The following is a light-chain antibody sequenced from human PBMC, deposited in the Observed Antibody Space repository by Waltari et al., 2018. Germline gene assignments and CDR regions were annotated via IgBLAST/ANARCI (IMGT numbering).Light chain of an antibody. CDR1: GGNIDSKY. CDR2: KDN. V-gene: IGLV6-57*03. CDR3: QSADDNYNVF. J-gene: IGLJ2*01. Sequence: VFTQPHSVSGSPGQTVTISCTRSGGNIDSKYVQWYQQRPDRGPNTVIYKDNQKPSWVLDRFSGSIDSSSNSASLTISGLKSEDEADYYCQSADDNYNVFFGGGTRLTVL.